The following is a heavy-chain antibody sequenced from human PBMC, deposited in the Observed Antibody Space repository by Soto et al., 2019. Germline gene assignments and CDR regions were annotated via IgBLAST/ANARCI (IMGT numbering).Heavy chain of an antibody. J-gene: IGHJ6*02. Sequence: SPTLSLTCAISGDSVSSNSAAWNWIRQSPSRGLEWLGRTYYRSKWYNDYAVSVKSRITINPDTSKNQFSLQLNSVTPEDTAVYYCARDSYGSSTCCYRRHHYGMHVCDQGTTVTVSS. V-gene: IGHV6-1*01. CDR3: ARDSYGSSTCCYRRHHYGMHV. CDR1: GDSVSSNSAA. CDR2: TYYRSKWYN. D-gene: IGHD2-2*02.